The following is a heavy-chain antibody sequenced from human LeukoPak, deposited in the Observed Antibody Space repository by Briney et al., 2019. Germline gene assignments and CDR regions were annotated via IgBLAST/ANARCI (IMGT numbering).Heavy chain of an antibody. V-gene: IGHV3-23*01. CDR1: GFTFSSYE. Sequence: PGGSLRLSCAASGFTFSSYEMNWVRQAPGKGLEWVSTINGAGDNTYYAETVKGRFTISRDNSKNTLYLQMHSLRAEDTAIYYCAKVSVCYGCYLDYWGQGTLVTVS. CDR3: AKVSVCYGCYLDY. J-gene: IGHJ4*02. D-gene: IGHD3-16*01. CDR2: INGAGDNT.